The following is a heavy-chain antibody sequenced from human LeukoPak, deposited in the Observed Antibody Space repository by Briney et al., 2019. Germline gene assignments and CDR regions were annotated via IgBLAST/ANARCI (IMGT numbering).Heavy chain of an antibody. CDR1: GGSINSY. CDR2: ISGSGTI. D-gene: IGHD3-9*01. CDR3: ARRGVLTGYYTRQYYFDY. Sequence: SETLSLTCTVSGGSINSYWSWIRPPAGKGVEWIGRISGSGTITYNPALQSRLSISIDTSKNQFSLKLMSVTAADTAVYYCARRGVLTGYYTRQYYFDYWGQGTLVTVSS. J-gene: IGHJ4*02. V-gene: IGHV4-4*07.